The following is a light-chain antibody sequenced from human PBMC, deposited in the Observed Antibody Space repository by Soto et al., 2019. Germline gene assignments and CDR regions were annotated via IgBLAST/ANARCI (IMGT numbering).Light chain of an antibody. J-gene: IGLJ3*02. CDR1: SGHSTYA. CDR3: QTWGTGIRV. CDR2: IDSDGSH. V-gene: IGLV4-69*02. Sequence: QPVLTQSPSASASLGASVKLTCTLSSGHSTYAIAWHQQQPEKGPRYLMKIDSDGSHSNGDGIPDRFSGSRSGAERSLTISSLQSEDEADYYCQTWGTGIRVFGGGTKLTVI.